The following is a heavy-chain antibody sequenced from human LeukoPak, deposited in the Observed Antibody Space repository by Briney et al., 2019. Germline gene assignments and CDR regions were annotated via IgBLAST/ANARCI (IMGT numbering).Heavy chain of an antibody. CDR2: IIPIFGTA. Sequence: ASVKVSCKASGGTFSSYAISWVRQAPGQGLEWMGGIIPIFGTANYAQKFQGRVTITADESTSTAYMELSSLRSEDTAVYYCARDRGVYGGKSSYYFDYWGQGTLVTVSS. D-gene: IGHD4-23*01. V-gene: IGHV1-69*01. CDR3: ARDRGVYGGKSSYYFDY. CDR1: GGTFSSYA. J-gene: IGHJ4*02.